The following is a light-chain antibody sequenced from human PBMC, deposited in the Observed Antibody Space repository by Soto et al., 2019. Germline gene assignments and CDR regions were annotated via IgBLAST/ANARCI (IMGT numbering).Light chain of an antibody. J-gene: IGKJ5*01. CDR2: AAS. CDR3: QQSDSTPIT. V-gene: IGKV1-39*01. Sequence: SQMTQSPSSLSTSVGDRVTITCRASQSISSYLNWYQQKPGKAPKLLIYAASSLQSGVPSRFSGSGSGTDFTLTISSLQPEDFATYYCQQSDSTPITFAQPARLEI. CDR1: QSISSY.